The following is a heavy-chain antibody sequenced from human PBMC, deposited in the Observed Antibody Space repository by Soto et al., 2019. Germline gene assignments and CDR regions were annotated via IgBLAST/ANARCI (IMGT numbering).Heavy chain of an antibody. CDR3: ASALSIPTGGGY. D-gene: IGHD2-15*01. Sequence: QVQLVQSGAEVKKPGSSVKVSCKASGGTFSSYTISWVRQAPGQGLEWMGRIIPILGIANYAQKFQGRVTITADKSTSTAYMELSSLRAEDTAVYYRASALSIPTGGGYWGQGTLVTVSS. CDR2: IIPILGIA. V-gene: IGHV1-69*02. CDR1: GGTFSSYT. J-gene: IGHJ4*02.